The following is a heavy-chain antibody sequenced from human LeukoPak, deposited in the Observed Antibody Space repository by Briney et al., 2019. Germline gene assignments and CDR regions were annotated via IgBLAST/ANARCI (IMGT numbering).Heavy chain of an antibody. J-gene: IGHJ6*02. CDR1: GFTFRTYW. CDR3: ARAPLRALRCMDV. V-gene: IGHV3-74*01. Sequence: GGSLRLSCAASGFTFRTYWMHWVRQVPGKGLVWVSRINSDGSSTSYADSVKGRFTISRDNAENTLYLQMNSLRAEDTAVYYCARAPLRALRCMDVWGQGTTVTVSS. CDR2: INSDGSST.